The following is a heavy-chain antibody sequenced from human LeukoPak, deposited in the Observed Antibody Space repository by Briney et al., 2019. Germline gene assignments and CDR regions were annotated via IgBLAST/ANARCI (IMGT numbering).Heavy chain of an antibody. CDR3: ARGVAAAGTWSFDY. D-gene: IGHD6-13*01. CDR1: GIKFSYSA. Sequence: GGSLRLSCAASGIKFSYSAMHWVRQAPGKGLQWVALISYDGSNKDYVDSVKGRFTISRDNSKNTLYLQMNSLRPADTAIYYCARGVAAAGTWSFDYWGQGSLVTVSS. CDR2: ISYDGSNK. V-gene: IGHV3-30*03. J-gene: IGHJ4*02.